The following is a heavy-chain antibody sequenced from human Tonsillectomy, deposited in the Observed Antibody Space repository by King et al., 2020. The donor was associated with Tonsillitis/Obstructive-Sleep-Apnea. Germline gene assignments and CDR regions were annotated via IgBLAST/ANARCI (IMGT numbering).Heavy chain of an antibody. J-gene: IGHJ4*02. CDR3: SRGPPQIAAVPDH. Sequence: QLQEAGPGLVKPSETLSLTCTVSGGSIRCYYWSWSRHPPGKGLEWIGYIYYSGNINYSPSLKSRVTISVATSKNQFSLNLSSVTAADTAVYYCSRGPPQIAAVPDHWGQGTLVTVSS. V-gene: IGHV4-59*01. CDR2: IYYSGNI. CDR1: GGSIRCYY. D-gene: IGHD6-25*01.